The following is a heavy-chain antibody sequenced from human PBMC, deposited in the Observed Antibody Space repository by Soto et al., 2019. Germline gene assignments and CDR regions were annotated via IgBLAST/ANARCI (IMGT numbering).Heavy chain of an antibody. CDR3: ERLADYYQAFDY. CDR2: LHYSGST. J-gene: IGHJ4*01. CDR1: GGSISSSSLF. Sequence: SETLSLTCTVSGGSISSSSLFWGWIRQPPGEGLEWIGSLHYSGSTSYNPSLKSRVTISLDTSKNQFSLILTSVTAADTAVYYCERLADYYQAFDYWGHGTLVTVSS. D-gene: IGHD3-9*01. V-gene: IGHV4-39*07.